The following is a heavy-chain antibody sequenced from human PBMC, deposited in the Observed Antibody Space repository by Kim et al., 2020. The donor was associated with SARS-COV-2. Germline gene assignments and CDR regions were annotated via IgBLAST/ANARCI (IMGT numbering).Heavy chain of an antibody. J-gene: IGHJ5*02. CDR2: ISSRGSTI. D-gene: IGHD3-10*01. CDR3: ARGGYYGSGSYGWFDP. V-gene: IGHV3-48*03. CDR1: GFTFSSYE. Sequence: GGSLRLSCAASGFTFSSYEMNWVRQAPGKGLEWVSYISSRGSTIYYADSVKGRFTISRDNAKNSLYLQMNSLRAEDTAVYYCARGGYYGSGSYGWFDPWGQGTLVTVSS.